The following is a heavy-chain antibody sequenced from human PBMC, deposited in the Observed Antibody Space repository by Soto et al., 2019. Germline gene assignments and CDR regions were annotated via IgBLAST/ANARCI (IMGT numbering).Heavy chain of an antibody. D-gene: IGHD3-9*01. J-gene: IGHJ4*02. Sequence: SETLSLTCSVSGGSVNNKTYYWSWIRQPPGKRLEWIGYVYYSGTTNYNPSLKSRVTISIDMSKNQFSLRLCSVTAADTALYYCARTTAGPNTRWSRYFFDFWGQGTLVTASS. CDR2: VYYSGTT. CDR3: ARTTAGPNTRWSRYFFDF. CDR1: GGSVNNKTYY. V-gene: IGHV4-61*01.